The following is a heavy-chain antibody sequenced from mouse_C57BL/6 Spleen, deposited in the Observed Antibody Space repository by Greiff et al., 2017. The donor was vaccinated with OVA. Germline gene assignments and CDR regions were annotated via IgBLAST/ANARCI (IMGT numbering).Heavy chain of an antibody. Sequence: EVKVVESGGGLVQPGGSMKLSCVASGFTFSNYWMNWVRQSPEKGLEWVAQIRLKSDNYATHYAESVKGRFTISRDDSKSSVYLQMNNLRAEDTGIYYCTGLFGLDGNPFDYWGQGTTLTVSS. CDR1: GFTFSNYW. CDR3: TGLFGLDGNPFDY. J-gene: IGHJ2*01. D-gene: IGHD2-1*01. V-gene: IGHV6-3*01. CDR2: IRLKSDNYAT.